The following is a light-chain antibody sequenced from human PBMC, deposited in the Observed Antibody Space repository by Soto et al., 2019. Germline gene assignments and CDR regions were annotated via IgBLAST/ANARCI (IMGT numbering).Light chain of an antibody. CDR2: EVS. CDR1: SSDVGDYNY. V-gene: IGLV2-14*01. Sequence: QSVLTQPASVSGSPGQSITISCTGTSSDVGDYNYVSWYQQHPGKAHKLMIYEVSNRPSGVSNRFSGSKSGNTASLTISGLQAEDEADYYCSSYTSSSTLYVFGTGTKVTVL. J-gene: IGLJ1*01. CDR3: SSYTSSSTLYV.